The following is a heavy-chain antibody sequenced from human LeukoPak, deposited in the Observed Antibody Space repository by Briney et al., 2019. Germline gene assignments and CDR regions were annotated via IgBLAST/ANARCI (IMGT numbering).Heavy chain of an antibody. CDR3: ARYSSTCRLGD. CDR1: GGSFSDYY. CDR2: VNHTGNT. J-gene: IGHJ1*01. D-gene: IGHD6-13*01. Sequence: SETRSLTCAVYGGSFSDYYWTWIRQPPGKGREWIGEVNHTGNTNYNPSLKGRVTISVDPSMKQFSLRLRAVTAADTAVYYCARYSSTCRLGDWGQGTLVTVSS. V-gene: IGHV4-34*01.